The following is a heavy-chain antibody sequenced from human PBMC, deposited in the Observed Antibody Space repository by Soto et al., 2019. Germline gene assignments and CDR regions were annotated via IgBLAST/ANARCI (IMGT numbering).Heavy chain of an antibody. J-gene: IGHJ4*02. D-gene: IGHD3-3*01. CDR3: AKAAIFGPDYLLDY. Sequence: PGGSLSLSCSAAGCLVSPYGMNLVGPAPGKGLEWVSSISSSGISTFYADSVKGRFIISRDNSKNMVYLQMNSLAVDDTAVYYCAKAAIFGPDYLLDYWGQGTLVTVSS. CDR1: GCLVSPYG. CDR2: ISSSGIST. V-gene: IGHV3-23*01.